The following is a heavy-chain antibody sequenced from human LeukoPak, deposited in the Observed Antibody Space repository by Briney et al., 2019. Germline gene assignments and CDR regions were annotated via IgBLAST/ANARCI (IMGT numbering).Heavy chain of an antibody. CDR3: ASSPSFEKIFDY. CDR1: GFTFSTYD. Sequence: GGCLRLSCAASGFTFSTYDMNWVRQAPGKGLDWVSSISFSSSYIYYADSLRGRFTISRDNAKNSLYLQMDSLRAEDTAVYYCASSPSFEKIFDYWGQGTLVTVSS. J-gene: IGHJ4*02. V-gene: IGHV3-21*04. CDR2: ISFSSSYI.